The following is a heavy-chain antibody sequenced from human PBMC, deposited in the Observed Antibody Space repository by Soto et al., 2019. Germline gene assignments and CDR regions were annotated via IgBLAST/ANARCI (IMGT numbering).Heavy chain of an antibody. CDR2: IYPGDSDT. J-gene: IGHJ6*02. CDR1: GYTFTDYW. Sequence: PGESLKISCTGSGYTFTDYWIGWVRQLPGKGLDCMGIIYPGDSDTRYSPSFQGHVTITVDKTTITAYLQCNTLRASDTAMYYCLRHIINFRDCCCAMDVWGQGTTVTVSS. V-gene: IGHV5-51*01. CDR3: LRHIINFRDCCCAMDV.